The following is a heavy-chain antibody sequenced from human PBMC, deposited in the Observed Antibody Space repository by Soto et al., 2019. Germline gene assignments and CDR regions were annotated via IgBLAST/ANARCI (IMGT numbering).Heavy chain of an antibody. V-gene: IGHV4-59*01. CDR1: GGSISSYY. CDR2: MYYSGST. CDR3: ARGTTYYFGSGSYYPLGYYYMDV. D-gene: IGHD3-10*01. Sequence: SETLSLTCTVSGGSISSYYWSWIRQPPGKGLEWIGYMYYSGSTNYNPSLKSRVPISVDTSKNQFSLKLSSVTAADTAVYYCARGTTYYFGSGSYYPLGYYYMDVWGKGTTVTVSS. J-gene: IGHJ6*03.